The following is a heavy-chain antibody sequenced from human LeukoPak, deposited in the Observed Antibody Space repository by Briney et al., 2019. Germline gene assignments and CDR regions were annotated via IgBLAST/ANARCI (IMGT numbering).Heavy chain of an antibody. Sequence: GGSLRLSCAASGFTFSSYAMSWVRQAPGKGLEGVSAISGSGSSTYYADSVKGRFTISRDNSKNTLYRQMNSLRAEDTAVYYCAKDASSSSVFDYWGQGTLVTVSS. CDR3: AKDASSSSVFDY. J-gene: IGHJ4*02. CDR1: GFTFSSYA. V-gene: IGHV3-23*01. CDR2: ISGSGSST. D-gene: IGHD6-6*01.